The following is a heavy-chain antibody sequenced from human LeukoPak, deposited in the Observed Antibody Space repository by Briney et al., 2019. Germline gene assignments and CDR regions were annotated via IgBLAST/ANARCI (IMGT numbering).Heavy chain of an antibody. D-gene: IGHD3-22*01. CDR3: AKDQGLRITMIVVVMTWFDP. Sequence: PGGSLRLSCAASGFTFSSYAMSWVRQAPGKGLEWVSAISGSGGSTYYADSAKGRFTISRDNSKNTLYLQMNSLRADDTAVYYCAKDQGLRITMIVVVMTWFDPWGQGTLVTVSS. V-gene: IGHV3-23*01. CDR2: ISGSGGST. J-gene: IGHJ5*02. CDR1: GFTFSSYA.